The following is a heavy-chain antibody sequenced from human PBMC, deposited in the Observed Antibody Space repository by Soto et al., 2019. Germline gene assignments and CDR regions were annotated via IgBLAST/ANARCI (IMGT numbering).Heavy chain of an antibody. J-gene: IGHJ4*02. CDR3: AKDVGDQGHFDS. V-gene: IGHV3-30*18. CDR2: ISYDGNDK. CDR1: GFTFRSYA. D-gene: IGHD1-26*01. Sequence: PGGSLRLSCAASGFTFRSYAMHWVRQTPGKGLEWVAVISYDGNDKHHADSLKGRLTISRDNSKNTLYLQMNSLRAEDTAMYYCAKDVGDQGHFDSWGQGALVTVSS.